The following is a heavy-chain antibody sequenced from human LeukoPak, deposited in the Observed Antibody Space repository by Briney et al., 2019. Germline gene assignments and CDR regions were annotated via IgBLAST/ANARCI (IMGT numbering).Heavy chain of an antibody. CDR1: GYTLTELS. Sequence: ASVKVSCKVSGYTLTELSMHWVRQAPGKGLEWMGGFDPEDGETIYAQKFQGRVTMTEDASTDTAYMELSSLRSEDTAVYYCATGYYYDSSGYYLYYFDYWGQGTLVTVSS. CDR3: ATGYYYDSSGYYLYYFDY. J-gene: IGHJ4*02. D-gene: IGHD3-22*01. V-gene: IGHV1-24*01. CDR2: FDPEDGET.